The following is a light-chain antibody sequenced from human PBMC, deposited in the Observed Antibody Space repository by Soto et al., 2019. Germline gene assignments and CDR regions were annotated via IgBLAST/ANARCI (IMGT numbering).Light chain of an antibody. CDR1: QSISTY. V-gene: IGKV1-39*01. J-gene: IGKJ2*01. CDR2: GAS. CDR3: QQSYRIPYT. Sequence: DIQMTQSPSSLSASVGDRVTITCRASQSISTYLNWYQQKPGNAPKLLISGASSLHSRVPSRITGSGSGTECTLNISSLQREDFVTYYCQQSYRIPYTFGQGTTLEI.